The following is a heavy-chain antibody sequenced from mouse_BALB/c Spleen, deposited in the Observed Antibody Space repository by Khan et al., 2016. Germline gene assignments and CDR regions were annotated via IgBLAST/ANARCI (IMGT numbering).Heavy chain of an antibody. CDR3: ARYRYYYGSSRYFDV. J-gene: IGHJ1*01. Sequence: QIQLVQSGPELKKPGKTVKISCKASGYTFTNYGMNWVKQAPGKGLKWMGWINTYSGESTYADDFKGRFAFSLETSANTAYLQLNNLTNEDTATYCCARYRYYYGSSRYFDVWGAGTTVTVSS. D-gene: IGHD1-1*01. CDR2: INTYSGES. V-gene: IGHV9-3-1*01. CDR1: GYTFTNYG.